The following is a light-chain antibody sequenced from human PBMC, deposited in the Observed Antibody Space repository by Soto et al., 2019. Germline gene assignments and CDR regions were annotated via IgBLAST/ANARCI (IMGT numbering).Light chain of an antibody. V-gene: IGKV1-5*01. J-gene: IGKJ2*01. CDR2: GAS. CDR1: QSIANR. Sequence: DIQLTQSPSILSASGGDRVTITCRASQSIANRLAWYQQKPGKTPKLLIYGASTLESGVPSRFSGSGSGTEFTLTINSLQTDDFATYYCQQYHRSYTFGHGPKLEIK. CDR3: QQYHRSYT.